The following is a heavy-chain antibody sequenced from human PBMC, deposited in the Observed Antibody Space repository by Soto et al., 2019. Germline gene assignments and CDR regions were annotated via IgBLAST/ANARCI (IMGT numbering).Heavy chain of an antibody. Sequence: PSETLSLTCTVSGGSLSSYYWRWIRQPPGKGLEWIGYIYYTGNTNYNPSLKSRVTISVDTSKNQFSLKLTSLTAADTAVYYCARARTSSAVDVDYWGQGTLVTVSS. D-gene: IGHD6-19*01. J-gene: IGHJ4*02. CDR3: ARARTSSAVDVDY. CDR1: GGSLSSYY. CDR2: IYYTGNT. V-gene: IGHV4-59*01.